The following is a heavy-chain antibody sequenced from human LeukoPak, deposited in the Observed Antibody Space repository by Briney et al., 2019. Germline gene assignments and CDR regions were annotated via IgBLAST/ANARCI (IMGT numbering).Heavy chain of an antibody. CDR1: GFTFSTYS. CDR2: ISSSSSYI. J-gene: IGHJ4*02. V-gene: IGHV3-21*01. Sequence: PGGSLRLSCAASGFTFSTYSMNWVRQAPGKGLEWVSSISSSSSYIYYADSVEGRFTISRDNAKNSVYLQMNSLRAEDTAVYYCARDPLGSSGWPDYWGQGTLVTVSS. CDR3: ARDPLGSSGWPDY. D-gene: IGHD6-19*01.